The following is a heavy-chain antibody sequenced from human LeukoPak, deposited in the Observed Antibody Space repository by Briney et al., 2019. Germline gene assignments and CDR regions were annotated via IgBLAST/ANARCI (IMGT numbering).Heavy chain of an antibody. CDR2: INGDGRNI. CDR1: GFTFSSYW. J-gene: IGHJ1*01. V-gene: IGHV3-74*01. Sequence: GGSLRLSCVASGFTFSSYWMHWVRQDPRKGLVWVSRINGDGRNINYADSVKGRFTISRDNSKNTLYLQMNSLRAEDTAVYYCARVPVHYDILTGLEYFQHWGQGTLVTVSS. CDR3: ARVPVHYDILTGLEYFQH. D-gene: IGHD3-9*01.